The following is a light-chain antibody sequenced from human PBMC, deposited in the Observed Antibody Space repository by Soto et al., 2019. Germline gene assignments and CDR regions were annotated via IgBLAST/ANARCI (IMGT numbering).Light chain of an antibody. V-gene: IGLV1-47*01. CDR3: SAWDDSLSGPV. CDR2: RND. CDR1: TSNIGSNY. Sequence: QSVLTQPPSASETPGQRVTISCSGSTSNIGSNYVYWYRQLPGTAPKLLIYRNDERPSGVPDRFSGSKSGTSASLAISGLQSEDEADYYCSAWDDSLSGPVFGGGTQLTVL. J-gene: IGLJ3*02.